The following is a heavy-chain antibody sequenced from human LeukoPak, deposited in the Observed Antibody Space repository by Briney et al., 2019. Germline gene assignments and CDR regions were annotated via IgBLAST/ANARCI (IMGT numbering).Heavy chain of an antibody. D-gene: IGHD5-24*01. CDR1: GYTFSSSG. CDR3: VKDYNYVIDY. J-gene: IGHJ4*02. V-gene: IGHV1-18*01. Sequence: ASVKVSCKASGYTFSSSGFSWVRQAPGQGLEWMGWISANNGDIHPAQKFQGRVTMTTDTSTTTAYMELRSLRSDDTAVYYCVKDYNYVIDYWGQGTLVTVSS. CDR2: ISANNGDI.